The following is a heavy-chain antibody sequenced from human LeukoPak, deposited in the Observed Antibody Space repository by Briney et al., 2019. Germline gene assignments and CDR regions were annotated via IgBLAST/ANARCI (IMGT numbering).Heavy chain of an antibody. CDR1: GFTFSSYW. J-gene: IGHJ4*02. CDR3: ARVRGYSGLGPFDY. Sequence: GGSLRLSCAASGFTFSSYWMSWVRQAPGKGLEWVANIKQDGSEKYYVDSVKGRFTISRDNAKNSLYLQTNSLRAEDTAVYYCARVRGYSGLGPFDYWGQGTLVTVSS. D-gene: IGHD5-12*01. CDR2: IKQDGSEK. V-gene: IGHV3-7*01.